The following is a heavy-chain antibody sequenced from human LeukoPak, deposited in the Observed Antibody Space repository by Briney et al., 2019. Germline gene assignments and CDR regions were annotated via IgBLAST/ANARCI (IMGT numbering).Heavy chain of an antibody. Sequence: GGSLRLSCAVSGFTFSSYAVSWVRQAPGKGLQWVSATSAGGTTYYADSVKGRFTISRDNSKNTLYLQMNSLRAEDTAVYYCAKYFGGWYEDYWGQGTLVTVSS. V-gene: IGHV3-23*01. J-gene: IGHJ4*02. D-gene: IGHD6-19*01. CDR3: AKYFGGWYEDY. CDR1: GFTFSSYA. CDR2: TSAGGTT.